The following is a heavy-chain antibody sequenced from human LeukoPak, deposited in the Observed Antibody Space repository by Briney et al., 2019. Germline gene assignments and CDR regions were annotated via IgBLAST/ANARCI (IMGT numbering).Heavy chain of an antibody. CDR3: ARGGRTGTVDY. Sequence: PSETLSLTCTVSGGSISSYYWSWIRQPPGKGLEWIGYIYYSGSTNYNPSLKSRVTISVDTSKNQFSLKLSSVTAADTAVYYCARGGRTGTVDYWGQGTLVTASS. J-gene: IGHJ4*02. V-gene: IGHV4-59*01. CDR2: IYYSGST. D-gene: IGHD1-7*01. CDR1: GGSISSYY.